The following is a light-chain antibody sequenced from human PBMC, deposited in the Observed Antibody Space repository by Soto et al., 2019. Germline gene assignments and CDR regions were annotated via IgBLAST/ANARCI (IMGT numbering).Light chain of an antibody. V-gene: IGKV1-9*01. J-gene: IGKJ4*01. CDR1: QNIRSF. CDR3: QQLNTYPVT. Sequence: DIQMTQSPPTLSASVGDRVTITCRASQNIRSFLNWYQQKPGKAPKLLIYAASTLQSGVPSRFSGSGSGTDFTLTISSLQPEDFATYSCQQLNTYPVTFGGGTKVDI. CDR2: AAS.